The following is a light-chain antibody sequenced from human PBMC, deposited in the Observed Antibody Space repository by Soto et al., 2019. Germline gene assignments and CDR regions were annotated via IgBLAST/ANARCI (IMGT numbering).Light chain of an antibody. J-gene: IGLJ3*02. V-gene: IGLV2-8*01. CDR1: SSDVGGYDY. CDR3: SSFVAGNNYWV. CDR2: EVT. Sequence: QSALTQPSSASGSPGRSVTISCTGTSSDVGGYDYVSWFQQHPGKAPKLIIYEVTKRPSGVPDRFSASKSGNTASLTVSGLQAEDEADYYCSSFVAGNNYWVFGGGTKLTVL.